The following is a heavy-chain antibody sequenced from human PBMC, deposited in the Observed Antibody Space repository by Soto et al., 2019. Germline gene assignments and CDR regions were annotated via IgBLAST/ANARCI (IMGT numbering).Heavy chain of an antibody. D-gene: IGHD1-20*01. V-gene: IGHV4-39*01. J-gene: IGHJ4*02. CDR3: ATSQKGYNWNYFDH. CDR2: VFYTGFT. Sequence: SGTLALTCAVSGASISGSYYYWAWLRQSPGKGPEWIGSVFYTGFTSYNPSLESRVSVSVDTSKSQFSLKLSAVTAADTAVYYCATSQKGYNWNYFDHWGQGALVTVSS. CDR1: GASISGSYYY.